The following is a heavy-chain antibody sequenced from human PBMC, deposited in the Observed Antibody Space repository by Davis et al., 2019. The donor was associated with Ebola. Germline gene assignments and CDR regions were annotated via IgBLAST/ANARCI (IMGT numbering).Heavy chain of an antibody. CDR1: GYSFDTFW. J-gene: IGHJ4*02. CDR2: IYPFDSDA. CDR3: ASGVVRYYFDY. D-gene: IGHD3-16*01. Sequence: GESLKISCKAYGYSFDTFWTAWVRQMPGKGLEWMGIIYPFDSDAKYSPSFQGQVTISADKSISTAYLQWSRLKASDTAMYYCASGVVRYYFDYWGQGTLVTVSS. V-gene: IGHV5-51*01.